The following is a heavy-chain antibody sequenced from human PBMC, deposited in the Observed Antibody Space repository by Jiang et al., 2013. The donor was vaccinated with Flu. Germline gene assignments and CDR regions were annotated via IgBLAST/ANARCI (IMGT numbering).Heavy chain of an antibody. J-gene: IGHJ5*02. D-gene: IGHD6-13*01. CDR3: ARDPLTIAAAAKGGNWFDP. CDR1: GYTFTSYG. V-gene: IGHV1-18*01. Sequence: SGAEVKKPGASVKVSCKASGYTFTSYGISWVRQAPGQGLEWMGWISAYNGNTNYAQKLQGRVTMTTDTSTSTAYMELRSLRSDDTAVYYCARDPLTIAAAAKGGNWFDPWGQGTLVTVSS. CDR2: ISAYNGNT.